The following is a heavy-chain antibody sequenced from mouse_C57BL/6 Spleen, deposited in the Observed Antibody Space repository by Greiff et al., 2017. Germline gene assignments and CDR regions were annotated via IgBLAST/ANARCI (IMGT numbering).Heavy chain of an antibody. J-gene: IGHJ3*01. V-gene: IGHV1-53*01. CDR3: ARSGTGWFAD. CDR1: GYTFTSYW. Sequence: VQLQQPGTELVKPGASVKLSCKASGYTFTSYWMHWVKQRPGQGIEWIGNINPSNGGTNYNEKFKRKATLTVDKSSSTAYMQLSSLTSEDSAVYYCARSGTGWFADWGQGTLVTVSA. CDR2: INPSNGGT. D-gene: IGHD3-3*01.